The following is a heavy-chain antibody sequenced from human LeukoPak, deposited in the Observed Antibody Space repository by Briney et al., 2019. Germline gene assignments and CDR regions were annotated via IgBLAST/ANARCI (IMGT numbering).Heavy chain of an antibody. J-gene: IGHJ4*02. Sequence: VASVKVSCKASGGAFSSYAISWVRQAPGQGLEWMGGIIPIFGTANYAQKFQGRVTITADESTSTAYMELSSLRSEDTAVYYCARIGMATTRGYYWGQGTLVTVSS. CDR3: ARIGMATTRGYY. D-gene: IGHD5-24*01. CDR1: GGAFSSYA. CDR2: IIPIFGTA. V-gene: IGHV1-69*13.